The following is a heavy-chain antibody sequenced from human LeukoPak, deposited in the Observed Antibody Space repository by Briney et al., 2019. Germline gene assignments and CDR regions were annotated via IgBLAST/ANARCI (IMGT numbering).Heavy chain of an antibody. Sequence: PGGSLRLSCAAPGFTSSSYGTHWVRQAPGKGLEWVAVISNDGSNTYYADSVKGRFTISRDNSKNTLYLQMSSLRAEDTAVYYCVKAVYGGNSGMNYWGQGTLVTVSS. CDR1: GFTSSSYG. D-gene: IGHD4-23*01. CDR3: VKAVYGGNSGMNY. V-gene: IGHV3-30*18. J-gene: IGHJ4*02. CDR2: ISNDGSNT.